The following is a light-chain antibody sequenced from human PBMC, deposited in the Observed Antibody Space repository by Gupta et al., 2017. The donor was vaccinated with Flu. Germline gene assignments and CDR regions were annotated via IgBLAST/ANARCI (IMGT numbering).Light chain of an antibody. CDR2: QDS. CDR3: CSYASSDTDV. CDR1: SSDVGGYNL. V-gene: IGLV2-23*01. Sequence: QSALTQPASVSGSPGQSITISCTGTSSDVGGYNLVSWYQQPPGKAPKLMIYQDSKRPSGVSNRFSGSKSANTASLTISGLQAEDEADYYCCSYASSDTDVFGTGTKVTVL. J-gene: IGLJ1*01.